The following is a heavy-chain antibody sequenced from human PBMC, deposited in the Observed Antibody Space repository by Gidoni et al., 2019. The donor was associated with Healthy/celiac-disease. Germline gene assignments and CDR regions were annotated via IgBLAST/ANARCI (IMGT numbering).Heavy chain of an antibody. V-gene: IGHV3-21*01. D-gene: IGHD3-3*02. Sequence: VQLVVSGGGLVKPGGSLLLSCAASGFTFSSYSMNWVRQAPGKGLEWVSSISSSSSYIYYADSVKGRFTISRDNAKNSLYLQMNSLRAEDTAVYYCARGGHFWSNNWFDPWGQGTLVTVSS. CDR3: ARGGHFWSNNWFDP. CDR1: GFTFSSYS. J-gene: IGHJ5*02. CDR2: ISSSSSYI.